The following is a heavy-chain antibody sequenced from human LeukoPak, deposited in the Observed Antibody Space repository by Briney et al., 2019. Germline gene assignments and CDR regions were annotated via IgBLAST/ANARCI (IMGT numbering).Heavy chain of an antibody. V-gene: IGHV3-23*01. D-gene: IGHD2-2*01. J-gene: IGHJ4*02. CDR1: GFTFSSYA. Sequence: GGSLRLSCAASGFTFSSYAMSWVRQAPGKGLEWVSAIGGSGGSTYYADSVKGRFTISRDNSKNTLYLQMNSLRAEDTAVYYCAKAPPSFSGTSEYYFDYWGQGTLVTVSS. CDR2: IGGSGGST. CDR3: AKAPPSFSGTSEYYFDY.